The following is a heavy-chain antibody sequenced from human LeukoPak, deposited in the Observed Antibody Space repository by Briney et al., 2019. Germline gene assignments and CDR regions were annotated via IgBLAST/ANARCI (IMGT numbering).Heavy chain of an antibody. D-gene: IGHD5-12*01. CDR3: VKGGWLRPPWF. V-gene: IGHV3-64D*06. CDR2: ISSNGGST. J-gene: IGHJ4*02. CDR1: GFTFSSYA. Sequence: GGSLRLSCSASGFTFSSYAMHWVRQAPGKGLEYVSAISSNGGSTYYADSVKGRFAISRDNSKNTLYLQMSSLRAEDTAVYYCVKGGWLRPPWFWGQGTLVTVSS.